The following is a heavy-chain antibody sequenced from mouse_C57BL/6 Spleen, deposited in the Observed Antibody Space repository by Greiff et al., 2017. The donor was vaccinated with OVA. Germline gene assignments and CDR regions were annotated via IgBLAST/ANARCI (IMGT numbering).Heavy chain of an antibody. CDR1: GYTFTSYW. CDR2: IYPSDSET. CDR3: ARGGAAQATRFDY. V-gene: IGHV1-61*01. Sequence: VQLQQPGAELVRPGSSVKLSCKASGYTFTSYWMDWVKQRPGQGLEWIGNIYPSDSETHYNQKFKDKATLTVDKSSSTAYMQLSSLTSEDSAVYYCARGGAAQATRFDYWGQGTTLTVSS. J-gene: IGHJ2*01. D-gene: IGHD3-2*02.